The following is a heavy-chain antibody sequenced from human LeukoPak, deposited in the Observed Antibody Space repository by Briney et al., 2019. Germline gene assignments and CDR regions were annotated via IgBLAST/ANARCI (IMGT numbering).Heavy chain of an antibody. V-gene: IGHV4-39*01. CDR2: IYYSGST. J-gene: IGHJ5*02. D-gene: IGHD3-10*01. Sequence: PSETLSLTCTVSGGSISSSSYYWGWIRQPPGKGLEWIGSIYYSGSTYYNPSLKSRVTISVDTSKNQFPLKLSSVTAADTAVYYCARQNYYYGSGSYNWFDPWGQGTLVTVSS. CDR1: GGSISSSSYY. CDR3: ARQNYYYGSGSYNWFDP.